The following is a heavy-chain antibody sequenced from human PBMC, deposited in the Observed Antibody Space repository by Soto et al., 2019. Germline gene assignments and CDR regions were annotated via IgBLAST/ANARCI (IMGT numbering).Heavy chain of an antibody. CDR2: MNPNSGNT. D-gene: IGHD2-21*02. CDR1: GYTFTSYD. V-gene: IGHV1-8*01. J-gene: IGHJ5*02. CDR3: ARTLAYCGGDCYGAPYNWFDP. Sequence: ASVKVSCKASGYTFTSYDINWVRQATGQGLEWMGWMNPNSGNTGYAQKFQGRVTMTRNTSISTAYMELSSLRSEDTAMYYCARTLAYCGGDCYGAPYNWFDPWGQGTLVTVSS.